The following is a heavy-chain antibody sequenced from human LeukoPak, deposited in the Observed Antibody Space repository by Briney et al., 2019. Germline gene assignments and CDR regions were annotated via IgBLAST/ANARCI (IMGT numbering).Heavy chain of an antibody. CDR2: INHSGST. CDR1: GGSFSGYY. CDR3: ARGLNVMDEGAVAGLFDY. Sequence: PSETLSLTCAVYGGSFSGYYWSWIRQPPGKGLEWIGEINHSGSTNYNPSLKSRVTISVDTSKNQFSLKLSSVTAADTAVYYCARGLNVMDEGAVAGLFDYWGQGTLVTVSS. D-gene: IGHD6-19*01. V-gene: IGHV4-34*01. J-gene: IGHJ4*02.